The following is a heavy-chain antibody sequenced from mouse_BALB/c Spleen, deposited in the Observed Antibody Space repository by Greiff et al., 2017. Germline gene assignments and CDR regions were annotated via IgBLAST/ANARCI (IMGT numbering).Heavy chain of an antibody. V-gene: IGHV1-4*01. Sequence: VQLQQSGADLARPGASVKMSCKASGYTFTSYTMHWVKQRPGQGLEWIGYINPSSGYTNYNQKFKDKATLTADKSSSTAYMQLSSLTSEDSAVYYCARGDYGKSYWYFDVWGAGTTVTVSS. CDR2: INPSSGYT. D-gene: IGHD2-1*01. CDR1: GYTFTSYT. CDR3: ARGDYGKSYWYFDV. J-gene: IGHJ1*01.